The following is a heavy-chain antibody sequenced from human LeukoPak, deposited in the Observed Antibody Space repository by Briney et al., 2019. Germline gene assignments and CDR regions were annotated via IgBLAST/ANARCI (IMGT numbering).Heavy chain of an antibody. J-gene: IGHJ3*02. CDR1: GFSFSNYD. CDR3: ARGRYCSSTSCYKAFDI. D-gene: IGHD2-2*02. V-gene: IGHV3-33*01. CDR2: IWYDGSNK. Sequence: GGSLRLSCAASGFSFSNYDMHWVRQAPGKGLEWVALIWYDGSNKYYADSVKGRFTISRDNSKNTLYLQMNSLRAEDTAVYYCARGRYCSSTSCYKAFDIWGQGTKVTVSS.